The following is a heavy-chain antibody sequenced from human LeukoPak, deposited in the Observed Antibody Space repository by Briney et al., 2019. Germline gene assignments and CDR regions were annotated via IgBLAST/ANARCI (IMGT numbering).Heavy chain of an antibody. Sequence: GGSLRLSCAASGFTFSSYWMHWVRQAPGKGLVWVSRINTDGSSTSYADSVKGRFTISRDNAKNTLYLQMNSLRAEDTAVYYCARGGFLEWLSNWFDPWGQGTLVTVSS. V-gene: IGHV3-74*01. D-gene: IGHD3-3*01. CDR1: GFTFSSYW. CDR2: INTDGSST. CDR3: ARGGFLEWLSNWFDP. J-gene: IGHJ5*02.